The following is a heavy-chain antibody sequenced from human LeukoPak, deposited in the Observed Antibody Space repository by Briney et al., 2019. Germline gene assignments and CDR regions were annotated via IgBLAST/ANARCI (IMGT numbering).Heavy chain of an antibody. V-gene: IGHV1-18*01. D-gene: IGHD3/OR15-3a*01. CDR1: GYTFTSYG. J-gene: IGHJ4*02. CDR2: ISAYNGNT. Sequence: GASVKVSCKASGYTFTSYGISWVRQAPGQGLEWMGWISAYNGNTNYAQKLQGRVTMTTDTSTSTAYMELRSLRSDDTAVYYCARVDLSDWPTPPDYWGQGTLVTVSS. CDR3: ARVDLSDWPTPPDY.